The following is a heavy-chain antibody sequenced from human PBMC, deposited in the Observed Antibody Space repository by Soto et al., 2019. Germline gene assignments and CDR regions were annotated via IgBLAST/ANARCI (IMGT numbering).Heavy chain of an antibody. J-gene: IGHJ6*02. Sequence: SVKVSCKASGGTFSSYAISWVRQAPGQGLEWMGGIIPIFGTANYAQKFQGRVTITADESTSTAYMELSSLRSEDTSVYYCARLYNWNYEYYYGMDVWGQGTTVTVSS. CDR2: IIPIFGTA. V-gene: IGHV1-69*13. D-gene: IGHD1-7*01. CDR1: GGTFSSYA. CDR3: ARLYNWNYEYYYGMDV.